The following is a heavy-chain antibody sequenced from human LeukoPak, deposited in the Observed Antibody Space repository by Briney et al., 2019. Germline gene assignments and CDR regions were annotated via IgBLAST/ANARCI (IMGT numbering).Heavy chain of an antibody. Sequence: GGSLRLSCEASGFNFNTISMNWVRQAPGKGLEWVSSISPDGDTIYHADSVKGRFTTSRDNAERSLYLQMNSLRAEDTAVYYCTRDLPVPSLVQGIIIYGLIDYWGQGTLVTVSS. J-gene: IGHJ4*02. CDR2: ISPDGDTI. V-gene: IGHV3-21*01. CDR3: TRDLPVPSLVQGIIIYGLIDY. CDR1: GFNFNTIS. D-gene: IGHD3-10*01.